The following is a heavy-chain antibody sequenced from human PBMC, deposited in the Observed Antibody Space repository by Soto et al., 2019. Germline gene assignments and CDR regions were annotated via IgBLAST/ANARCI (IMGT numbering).Heavy chain of an antibody. Sequence: EVQLLESGGGLVQPGGSLRLSCGASGFTFSSHAMSWVRQAPGKGLEWASTISDSGGNIYYADSVKGRFTLSRDNSKNTLYLEMSSLRAEDTAVYYCAKQQPYYDSSGPFDDRGQGTLVTVSS. CDR1: GFTFSSHA. J-gene: IGHJ4*02. V-gene: IGHV3-23*01. CDR3: AKQQPYYDSSGPFDD. D-gene: IGHD3-22*01. CDR2: ISDSGGNI.